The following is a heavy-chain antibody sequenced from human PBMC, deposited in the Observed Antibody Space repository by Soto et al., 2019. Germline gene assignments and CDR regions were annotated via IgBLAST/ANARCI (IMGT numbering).Heavy chain of an antibody. J-gene: IGHJ3*02. Sequence: GESLKISGKGSGYSFTSDWISWVRQMHGKGLEWMGRIDPSDSYTNYSPSFQGHVTISADKSISTAYLQWSSLKASDTAMYYCARSKITMVRGDAFDIWGQGTMVTVS. CDR1: GYSFTSDW. CDR3: ARSKITMVRGDAFDI. V-gene: IGHV5-10-1*01. D-gene: IGHD3-10*01. CDR2: IDPSDSYT.